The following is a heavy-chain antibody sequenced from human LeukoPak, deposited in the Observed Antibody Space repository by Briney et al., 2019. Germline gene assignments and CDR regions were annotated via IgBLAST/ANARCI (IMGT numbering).Heavy chain of an antibody. CDR3: ARSRGVYYFDY. Sequence: TSRTLSLTCTVSGGSISSGGYYWSWNRQPPGKGLEWIGEINHSGSTNYNPSLKSRVTISVDTSKNQFSLKLSSVTAADTAVYYCARSRGVYYFDYWGQGTLVTVSS. V-gene: IGHV4-30-2*01. D-gene: IGHD1-26*01. J-gene: IGHJ4*02. CDR2: INHSGST. CDR1: GGSISSGGYY.